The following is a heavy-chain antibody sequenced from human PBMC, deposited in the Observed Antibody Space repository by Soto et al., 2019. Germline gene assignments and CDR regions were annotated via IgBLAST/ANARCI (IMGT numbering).Heavy chain of an antibody. CDR3: AKALYSGSYHAFDY. D-gene: IGHD1-26*01. V-gene: IGHV3-23*01. J-gene: IGHJ4*02. CDR1: GFTFSSYA. Sequence: GGSLRLSCAASGFTFSSYAMTWVRQAPGKGLEWVSGFSGGGSTYYADSVKGRFTTSRDNSKNTLYLQMNSLRAEDTAVYYCAKALYSGSYHAFDYWGQGTLVTVSS. CDR2: FSGGGST.